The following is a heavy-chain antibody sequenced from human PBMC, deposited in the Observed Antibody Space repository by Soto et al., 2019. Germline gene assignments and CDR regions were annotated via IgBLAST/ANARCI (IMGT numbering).Heavy chain of an antibody. J-gene: IGHJ4*02. CDR1: GGSISSYY. CDR2: IYYSGST. Sequence: SETLSLTCTVSGGSISSYYWSWIRQPPGKGLEWIGYIYYSGSTNYNPSLKSRVTISVDTSKNQFSLKLSSVTAADTAVYYCAREVGGPRWAPFDYWGQGTLVTVSS. D-gene: IGHD1-26*01. V-gene: IGHV4-59*01. CDR3: AREVGGPRWAPFDY.